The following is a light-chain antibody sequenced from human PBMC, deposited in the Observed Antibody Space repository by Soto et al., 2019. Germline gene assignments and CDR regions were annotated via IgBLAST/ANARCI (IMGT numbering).Light chain of an antibody. CDR3: QQYNNWPPIT. CDR1: QSVSSN. J-gene: IGKJ5*01. CDR2: GAS. V-gene: IGKV3-15*01. Sequence: EIVMTQSPATLSVSPGERATLSCRASQSVSSNLAWYQQKPGQAPRLLIYGASTRATGIPARFSGSGSGTEVTLTISSLHSEDFTVYYCQQYNNWPPITFGQGTRMEIK.